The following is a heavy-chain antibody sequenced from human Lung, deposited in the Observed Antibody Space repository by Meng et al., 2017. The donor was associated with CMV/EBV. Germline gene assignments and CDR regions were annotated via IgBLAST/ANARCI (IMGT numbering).Heavy chain of an antibody. CDR1: GFTFSRYG. CDR2: MYSGGSST. J-gene: IGHJ4*02. Sequence: SCAASGFTFSRYGMSWVRQAPGKGLEWVSVMYSGGSSTFYADSVQGRFTISRDESKNTLYLQMNSLRAEDTALYYCAKCSSTSCRYFDYWGQGTLVTVSS. V-gene: IGHV3-23*03. D-gene: IGHD2-2*01. CDR3: AKCSSTSCRYFDY.